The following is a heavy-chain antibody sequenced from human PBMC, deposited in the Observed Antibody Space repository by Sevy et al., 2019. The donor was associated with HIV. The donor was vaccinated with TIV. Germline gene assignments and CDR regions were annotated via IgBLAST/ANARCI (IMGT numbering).Heavy chain of an antibody. J-gene: IGHJ4*02. CDR2: ISSSSNYI. CDR1: GFTFSSYS. V-gene: IGHV3-21*01. D-gene: IGHD3-10*01. CDR3: ARDPRNYYGSGGDY. Sequence: GGSLRLSCAASGFTFSSYSMNRVRQAPGKGLEWVSSISSSSNYIYYADSVKGRFTISRDNAKNSLYLQMNSLRAEDTAVYYCARDPRNYYGSGGDYWGQGTLVTVSS.